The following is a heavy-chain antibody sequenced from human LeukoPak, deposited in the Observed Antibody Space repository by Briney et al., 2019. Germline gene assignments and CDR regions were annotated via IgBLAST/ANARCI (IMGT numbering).Heavy chain of an antibody. J-gene: IGHJ4*02. V-gene: IGHV3-30*03. CDR2: ISYDGSNK. D-gene: IGHD3-16*01. Sequence: GGSLRLSCAASGFTFSSYVMHWVRQAPGKGLEWVAVISYDGSNKYYADSVKGRFTISRDNSKNTLHLQMNSLRAEDTAVYYCARGGGDYGDYWGQGTLVTVSS. CDR3: ARGGGDYGDY. CDR1: GFTFSSYV.